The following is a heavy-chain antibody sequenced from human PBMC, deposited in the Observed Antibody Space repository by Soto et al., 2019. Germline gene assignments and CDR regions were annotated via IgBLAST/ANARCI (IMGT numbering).Heavy chain of an antibody. V-gene: IGHV4-31*03. Sequence: QVQLQESGPGLVKPSQTLSLTCTVSGASITSGGYYWSWIRQHPGKGLEWIGYIYYSVTTYYNPSLKSRVIISVDTSKNQCSLNLSSVTAADTAVYYCARAENERAGIYRPPDYWGQGTLVTVSS. CDR1: GASITSGGYY. CDR3: ARAENERAGIYRPPDY. J-gene: IGHJ4*02. CDR2: IYYSVTT. D-gene: IGHD5-12*01.